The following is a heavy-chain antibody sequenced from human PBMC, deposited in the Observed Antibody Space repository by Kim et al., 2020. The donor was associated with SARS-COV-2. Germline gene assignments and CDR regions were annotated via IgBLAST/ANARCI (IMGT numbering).Heavy chain of an antibody. D-gene: IGHD2-8*01. J-gene: IGHJ5*02. Sequence: DSGKGRFTISRDKSKNTLYLQMNSLRAEDTAVYYCAKGDQTNGVLNWFDPWGQGTLVTVSS. CDR3: AKGDQTNGVLNWFDP. V-gene: IGHV3-23*01.